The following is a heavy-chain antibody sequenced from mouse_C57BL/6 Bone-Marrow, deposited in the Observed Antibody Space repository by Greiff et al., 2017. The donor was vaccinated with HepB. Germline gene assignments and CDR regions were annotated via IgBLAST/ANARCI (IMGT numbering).Heavy chain of an antibody. CDR1: GFTFSSYA. CDR3: ARESLLYYFDY. J-gene: IGHJ2*01. CDR2: ISDGGSYT. Sequence: DVQLQESGGGLVKPGGSLKLSCAASGFTFSSYAMSWVRQTPEKRLEWVATISDGGSYTYYPDNVKGRFTISRDNAKNNLYLQMSHLKSEDTAMYYCARESLLYYFDYWGQGTTLTVSS. V-gene: IGHV5-4*01.